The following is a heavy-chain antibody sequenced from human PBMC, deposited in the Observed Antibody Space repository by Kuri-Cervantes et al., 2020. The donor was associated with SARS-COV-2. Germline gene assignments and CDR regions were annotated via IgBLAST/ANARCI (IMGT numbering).Heavy chain of an antibody. J-gene: IGHJ2*01. CDR3: ARGNGAVATSGYWYFDL. D-gene: IGHD6-19*01. V-gene: IGHV4-59*01. Sequence: SETLSLTCTVSGGSISSYYLTWIRQPPGKGLEWIGYIYYTGSTNYNPSLKGRVTISVDTSKNQFSLKLSSVTAADTAMYFCARGNGAVATSGYWYFDLWGRGTLVTVSS. CDR1: GGSISSYY. CDR2: IYYTGST.